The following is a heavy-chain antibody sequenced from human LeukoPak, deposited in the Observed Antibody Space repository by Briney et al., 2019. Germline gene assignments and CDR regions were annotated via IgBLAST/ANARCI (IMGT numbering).Heavy chain of an antibody. CDR1: XXXXSGXW. CDR3: ARSATGAYFDS. J-gene: IGHJ4*02. V-gene: IGHV3-74*01. D-gene: IGHD4/OR15-4a*01. CDR2: VXGDGSAX. Sequence: GGSLRLSCAAXXXXXSGXWXXXXXXXXXXXXXXXXRVXGDGSAXXXADSVKGRFTISRDNAKDTLYLQMNSLRAEDTAVYYCARSATGAYFDSWGQGTLVTVSS.